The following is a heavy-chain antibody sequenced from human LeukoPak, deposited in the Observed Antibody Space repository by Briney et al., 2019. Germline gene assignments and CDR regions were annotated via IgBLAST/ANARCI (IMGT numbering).Heavy chain of an antibody. CDR3: ARDIEWFGELLTDY. D-gene: IGHD3-10*01. CDR1: GYTFTGYY. Sequence: ASVKVSCKASGYTFTGYYMHWVRQAPGQGLEWMGWINPNSGGTNYAQKFQGRVTKTRDTSISTAYMELSRLRSDDTAVYYCARDIEWFGELLTDYWGQGTLVTVSS. J-gene: IGHJ4*02. V-gene: IGHV1-2*02. CDR2: INPNSGGT.